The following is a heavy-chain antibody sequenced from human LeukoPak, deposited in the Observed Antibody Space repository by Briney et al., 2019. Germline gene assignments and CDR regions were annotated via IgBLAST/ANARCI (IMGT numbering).Heavy chain of an antibody. V-gene: IGHV3-13*01. CDR3: AKGGPWSDYYMDV. CDR2: IGTAGDT. CDR1: GFTFSSYD. J-gene: IGHJ6*03. Sequence: GGSLRLSCAASGFTFSSYDMHWVRQATGKGLEWVSAIGTAGDTYYPDSVKGRFTISRDNSKNTLYLQMNSLRAEDTAVYYCAKGGPWSDYYMDVWGKGTMVTVSS. D-gene: IGHD3-3*01.